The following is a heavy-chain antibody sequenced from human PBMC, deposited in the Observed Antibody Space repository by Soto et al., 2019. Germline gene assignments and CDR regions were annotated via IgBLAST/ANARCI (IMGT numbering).Heavy chain of an antibody. Sequence: SETLSLTCTVSGGSISSYYWSWIRQPPGKGLEWIGYIYYSGRTNYNPSLKSRVTISVDRSQSIFSLKLASVTAADTAVYYCVRSEATALDYWGQGTLVTVSS. V-gene: IGHV4-59*12. CDR1: GGSISSYY. CDR3: VRSEATALDY. J-gene: IGHJ4*02. CDR2: IYYSGRT.